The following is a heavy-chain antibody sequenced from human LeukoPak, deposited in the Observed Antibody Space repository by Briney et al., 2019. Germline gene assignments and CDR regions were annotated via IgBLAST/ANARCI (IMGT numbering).Heavy chain of an antibody. V-gene: IGHV1-69*13. Sequence: GASVKVSCKASGGTFSIEAISWVRQAPGQGLEWMGGIIPIFGTANYAQKFQGRVTITADESTSTAYMELSSLRSEDTAVYYCARDTHYGVNDTSDAFAIWGQGTMVTVSS. CDR3: ARDTHYGVNDTSDAFAI. CDR1: GGTFSIEA. D-gene: IGHD4-23*01. CDR2: IIPIFGTA. J-gene: IGHJ3*02.